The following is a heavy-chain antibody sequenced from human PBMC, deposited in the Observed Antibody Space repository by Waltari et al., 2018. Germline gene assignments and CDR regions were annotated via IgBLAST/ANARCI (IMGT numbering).Heavy chain of an antibody. Sequence: QVQLVESGGGVVQPGGSLRLSCAASGFPFSSHGMHWVRQAPGKGLEWVAFIRYDGSNKYYADSVKGRFTISRDNSKNTLYLQMNSLRAEDTAVYYCAKDSQVNFWSGYGPDYWGQGTLVTVSS. CDR2: IRYDGSNK. CDR3: AKDSQVNFWSGYGPDY. D-gene: IGHD3-3*01. V-gene: IGHV3-30*02. J-gene: IGHJ4*02. CDR1: GFPFSSHG.